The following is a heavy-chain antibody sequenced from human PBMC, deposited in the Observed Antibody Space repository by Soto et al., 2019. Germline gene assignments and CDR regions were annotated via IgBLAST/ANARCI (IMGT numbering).Heavy chain of an antibody. CDR3: VRQPLANLALYGMDV. Sequence: SPTLSLTCAISGDSVSANNAAWNWIRQSPSRGLEWLGRTYFRSKWNYDYAESVKSRLTITPDTTNNQISLQLNSVIPEDAAVYYCVRQPLANLALYGMDVWGQGTTVNVSS. D-gene: IGHD6-6*01. J-gene: IGHJ6*02. CDR2: TYFRSKWNY. CDR1: GDSVSANNAA. V-gene: IGHV6-1*01.